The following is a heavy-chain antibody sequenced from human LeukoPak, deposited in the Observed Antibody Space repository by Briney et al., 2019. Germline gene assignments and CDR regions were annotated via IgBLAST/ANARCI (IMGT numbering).Heavy chain of an antibody. CDR1: GFTFSSYA. CDR2: ISGSGGST. CDR3: AFTRRAAGMYYFDY. J-gene: IGHJ4*02. D-gene: IGHD6-13*01. V-gene: IGHV3-23*01. Sequence: PGGSLRLPCAASGFTFSSYAMSWVRQAPGKGLEWVSAISGSGGSTYYADSVKGRFTISRDNSKNTLYLQMNSLRAEDTAVYYCAFTRRAAGMYYFDYWGQGTLVTVSS.